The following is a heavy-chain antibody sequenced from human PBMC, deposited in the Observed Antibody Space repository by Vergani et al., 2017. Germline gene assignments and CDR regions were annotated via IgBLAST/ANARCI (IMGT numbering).Heavy chain of an antibody. V-gene: IGHV3-53*01. J-gene: IGHJ6*02. CDR2: IYSGGGT. D-gene: IGHD4-11*01. CDR3: AREGDSNYDYYYYYGMDV. CDR1: GFTVSSNY. Sequence: EVQLVESGGGLIQPGGSLRLSCAASGFTVSSNYMSWVRQAPGKGLEWVSVIYSGGGTYYADSVKGRFTISRDNSKNTLYLQMNSLRAEDTAVYYCAREGDSNYDYYYYYGMDVWGQGTTVTVSS.